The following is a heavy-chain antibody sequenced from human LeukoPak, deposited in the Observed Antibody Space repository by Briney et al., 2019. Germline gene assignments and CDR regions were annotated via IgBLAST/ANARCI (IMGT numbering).Heavy chain of an antibody. D-gene: IGHD3-10*01. CDR3: ARHAVPYYYGSGSYLGY. J-gene: IGHJ4*02. CDR1: GGFISSYY. V-gene: IGHV4-59*08. Sequence: TSETLSLTCTVSGGFISSYYWSWIRQPPGKGLEWIGYIYYSGSTNYNPSLKSRVTISVDTSKNQFSLKLSSVTAADTAVYYCARHAVPYYYGSGSYLGYWGQGTLVTVSS. CDR2: IYYSGST.